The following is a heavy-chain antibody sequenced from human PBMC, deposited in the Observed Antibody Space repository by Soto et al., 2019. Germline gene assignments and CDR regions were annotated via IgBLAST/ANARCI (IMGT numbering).Heavy chain of an antibody. V-gene: IGHV4-59*01. CDR1: GGSMRNYF. CDR3: AAGEASSRNLAPYYLDF. J-gene: IGHJ4*02. Sequence: SETLSLTCTVSGGSMRNYFWTWIRQPPGKGLEWIGYIHYSGTTSFFPSYNPSLRSRVTISEDTSKNQFSLKLLSVTAADTAVYFCAAGEASSRNLAPYYLDFWGQGTLVTV. D-gene: IGHD6-13*01. CDR2: IHYSGTT.